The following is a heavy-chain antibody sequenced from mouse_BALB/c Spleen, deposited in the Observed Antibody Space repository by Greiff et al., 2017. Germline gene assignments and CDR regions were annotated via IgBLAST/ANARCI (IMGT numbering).Heavy chain of an antibody. CDR3: ARGTTGAMDY. CDR2: ISYDGSN. CDR1: GYSITSGYY. D-gene: IGHD1-1*01. V-gene: IGHV3-6*02. Sequence: DVKLVESGPGLVKPSQSLSLTCSVTGYSITSGYYWNWIRQFPGNKLEWMGYISYDGSNNYNPSLKNRIAITRDTSKNQFFLKLNSVTTEDTATYYCARGTTGAMDYWGQGTSVTVSS. J-gene: IGHJ4*01.